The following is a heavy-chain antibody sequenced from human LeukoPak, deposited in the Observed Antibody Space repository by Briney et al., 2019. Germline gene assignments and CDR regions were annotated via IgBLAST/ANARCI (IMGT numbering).Heavy chain of an antibody. J-gene: IGHJ4*02. CDR1: GFTFDGYG. D-gene: IGHD3-22*01. V-gene: IGHV3-20*04. Sequence: GGSLRLSCAASGFTFDGYGMSWVRQAPGKGLEWVSGINWNGGSTGYADSVKGRFTISRDNAKNSLYLQMNSLRAEDTALYYCARDTLYDSSGYHYFDYWGQGTLVTVPS. CDR3: ARDTLYDSSGYHYFDY. CDR2: INWNGGST.